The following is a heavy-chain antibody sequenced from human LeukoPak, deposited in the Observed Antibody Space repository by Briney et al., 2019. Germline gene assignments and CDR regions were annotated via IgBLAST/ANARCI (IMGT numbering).Heavy chain of an antibody. Sequence: PGGSLRLSCAASGFTFSTFGMHWVRQAPGKGLEGVAFISCDGSNKFYADSVKGRFTISRDNSKSTLSLQMNSLRAEDTAVYYCAKDLSIYCDSRGFAPWGQGTLVTVSS. V-gene: IGHV3-30*18. CDR3: AKDLSIYCDSRGFAP. D-gene: IGHD3-22*01. J-gene: IGHJ5*02. CDR2: ISCDGSNK. CDR1: GFTFSTFG.